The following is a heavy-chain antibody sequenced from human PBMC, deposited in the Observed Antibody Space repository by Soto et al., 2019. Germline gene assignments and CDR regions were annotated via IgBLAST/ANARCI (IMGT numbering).Heavy chain of an antibody. D-gene: IGHD5-12*01. J-gene: IGHJ4*02. Sequence: ASVKVSCKASGYTFTSYGISWVRQAPGQGLEWMGWISAYNGNTNYAQKLQGRVTMTTGTSTSTAYMELRSLRSDDTAVYYCARQESLGYSGYRNFDYWGQGTLVTVSS. CDR3: ARQESLGYSGYRNFDY. CDR2: ISAYNGNT. CDR1: GYTFTSYG. V-gene: IGHV1-18*01.